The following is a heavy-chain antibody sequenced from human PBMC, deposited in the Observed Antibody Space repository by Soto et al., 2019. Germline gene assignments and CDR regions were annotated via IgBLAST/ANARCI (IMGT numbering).Heavy chain of an antibody. D-gene: IGHD2-2*01. V-gene: IGHV4-39*01. J-gene: IGHJ5*02. CDR3: ARHEDCSSTSCYSRGGWFDP. CDR2: IYYSGST. Sequence: SETLSLTCTVSGGSINSSSYYWGWIRQPPGKGLEWIGSIYYSGSTYYNPSLKSRVTISVDTSKNQFSLKLSSVTAADTAVYYCARHEDCSSTSCYSRGGWFDPWGQGTLVTVSS. CDR1: GGSINSSSYY.